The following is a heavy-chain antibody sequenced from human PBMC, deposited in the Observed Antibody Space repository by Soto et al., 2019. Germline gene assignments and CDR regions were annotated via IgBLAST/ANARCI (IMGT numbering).Heavy chain of an antibody. CDR3: SRGSGLNDGSDL. CDR2: VNGDSGNT. CDR1: GYTFTNYG. V-gene: IGHV1-18*01. J-gene: IGHJ3*01. Sequence: QVHLVQSGAEVKSPGASVKISCKTSGYTFTNYGITWVRQAPGQGLEWVGWVNGDSGNTNYAPKMEGRVTMTTDASTSTADIELRSLRSDDTPVYYCSRGSGLNDGSDLWGQGTVVTV.